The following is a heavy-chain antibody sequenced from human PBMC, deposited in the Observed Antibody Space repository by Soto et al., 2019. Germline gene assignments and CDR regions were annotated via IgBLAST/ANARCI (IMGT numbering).Heavy chain of an antibody. CDR1: GDSVTSINFY. CDR3: ASSSLYGMDV. Sequence: LSLTCTVSGDSVTSINFYWSWIRQSPGKSLEWIGFINYNGNTNYNPSLRSRVTISLNTSKNQFSLKVGSVTAADTAVYYCASSSLYGMDVWGQGTTVTVSS. J-gene: IGHJ6*02. V-gene: IGHV4-61*01. CDR2: INYNGNT.